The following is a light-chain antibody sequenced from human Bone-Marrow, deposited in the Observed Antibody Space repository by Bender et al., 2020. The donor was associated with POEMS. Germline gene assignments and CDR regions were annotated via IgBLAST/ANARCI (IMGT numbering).Light chain of an antibody. CDR2: EVT. J-gene: IGLJ3*02. CDR1: ASDIGSYNL. Sequence: QSALTQPASVSGSPGQSITISCSGTASDIGSYNLVSWYQQHPGEAPKLIIYEVTRRPSGVSDRFSGSKSGNTASLTISGLQTDDEAHYYCFSYAGGNTWMFGGGTTLTVL. CDR3: FSYAGGNTWM. V-gene: IGLV2-23*02.